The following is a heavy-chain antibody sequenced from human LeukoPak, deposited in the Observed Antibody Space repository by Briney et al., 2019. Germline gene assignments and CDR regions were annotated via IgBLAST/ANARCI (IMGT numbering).Heavy chain of an antibody. CDR3: ARVRIAAAGRGYFDY. J-gene: IGHJ4*02. CDR1: GGSFSGYY. CDR2: INHSGST. Sequence: SETLSLTCAVYGGSFSGYYWSWIRQPPGKGLEWIGEINHSGSTNYNPSLKSRVTISVDTSKNQFSLKLSSVTAADTAVYYCARVRIAAAGRGYFDYWGQGTLVTVSS. D-gene: IGHD6-13*01. V-gene: IGHV4-34*01.